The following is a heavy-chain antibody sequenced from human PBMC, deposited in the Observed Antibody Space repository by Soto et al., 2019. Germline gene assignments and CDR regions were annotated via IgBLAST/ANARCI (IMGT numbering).Heavy chain of an antibody. J-gene: IGHJ3*02. CDR1: GFTFSTYS. CDR3: ARERSYAFDI. CDR2: ISSSSNYI. V-gene: IGHV3-21*01. Sequence: GGSLRLSCAASGFTFSTYSMNWVRQAPGKGLEWVSSISSSSNYIYYADSVKGRFTISRDSAQNSLYLQMSSLRAEDTAVYYCARERSYAFDIWGQGTMVTVSS.